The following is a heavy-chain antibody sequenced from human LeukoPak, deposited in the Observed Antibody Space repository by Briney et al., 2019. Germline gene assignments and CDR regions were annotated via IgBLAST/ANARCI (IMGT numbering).Heavy chain of an antibody. V-gene: IGHV4-59*01. D-gene: IGHD3-22*01. CDR2: IYYSGST. Sequence: SETLSLTCTVSGGSISSYYWSWIRQPPGKGLEWIGYIYYSGSTNYNPSLKSRVTISVDTSKNQFSLKLSSVTAADTAVYYCARERNTMIVVVTSRFDPWGQGTLVTVSS. J-gene: IGHJ5*02. CDR1: GGSISSYY. CDR3: ARERNTMIVVVTSRFDP.